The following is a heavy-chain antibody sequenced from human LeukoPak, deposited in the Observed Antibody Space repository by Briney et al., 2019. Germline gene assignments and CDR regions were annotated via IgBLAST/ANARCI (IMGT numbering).Heavy chain of an antibody. CDR3: ARESLDDYVWGSYRYTLDAFDT. CDR2: INPNSGGT. CDR1: GYTSTDYY. D-gene: IGHD3-16*02. V-gene: IGHV1-2*02. J-gene: IGHJ3*02. Sequence: GASVKVSCKASGYTSTDYYMHWVRQAPGQGLEWMGWINPNSGGTNYAQKFQGRVTMTRDTSISTAYMELSRLRSDDTAVYYCARESLDDYVWGSYRYTLDAFDTWGQGTMVTVSS.